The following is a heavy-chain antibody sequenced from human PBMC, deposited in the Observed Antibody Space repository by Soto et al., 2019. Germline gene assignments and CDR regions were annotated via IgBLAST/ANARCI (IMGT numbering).Heavy chain of an antibody. D-gene: IGHD3-22*01. CDR1: GFSLTTTGVG. Sequence: QITLKESGPTLVKPTQTLTLTCTFSGFSLTTTGVGVAWIRQPPGKAPEWLAIIYWDDDKRYSPSLKTRLTITPDTSMSPVVLKMTNMDPVDTATYCCATCDSAGVAYDGFDVRGQGTMVTVSS. J-gene: IGHJ3*01. V-gene: IGHV2-5*02. CDR3: ATCDSAGVAYDGFDV. CDR2: IYWDDDK.